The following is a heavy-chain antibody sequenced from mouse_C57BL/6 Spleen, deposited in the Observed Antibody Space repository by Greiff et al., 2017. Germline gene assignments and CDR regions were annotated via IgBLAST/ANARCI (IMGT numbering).Heavy chain of an antibody. CDR2: INPSNGGT. D-gene: IGHD2-3*01. CDR3: ARCEDYDGYPYYFDY. V-gene: IGHV1-53*01. J-gene: IGHJ2*01. Sequence: QVQLQQSGTELVKPGASVKLSCKASGYTFTSYWMHWVKQRPGQGLEWIGNINPSNGGTNYNEKFKSKATLTVDKSSSTAYMQLSSLTSEDSAVYYCARCEDYDGYPYYFDYWGQGTTLTVSS. CDR1: GYTFTSYW.